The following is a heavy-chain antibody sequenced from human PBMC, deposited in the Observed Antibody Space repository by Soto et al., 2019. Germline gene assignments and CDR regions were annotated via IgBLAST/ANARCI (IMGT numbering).Heavy chain of an antibody. Sequence: GESLKISCKGSGYNFANDWIGWVREMPGKGLEWMGMIFPGDSDTKNSPSLQGQITMSVDKSKSSAYLQWRSLKASDTAMYYCAAGYSTGLDAFDIWGQGTMVSVSS. J-gene: IGHJ3*02. D-gene: IGHD6-19*01. CDR2: IFPGDSDT. V-gene: IGHV5-51*01. CDR3: AAGYSTGLDAFDI. CDR1: GYNFANDW.